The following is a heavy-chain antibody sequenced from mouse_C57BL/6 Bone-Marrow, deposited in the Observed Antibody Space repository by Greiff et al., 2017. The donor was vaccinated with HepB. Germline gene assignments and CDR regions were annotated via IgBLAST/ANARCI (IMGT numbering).Heavy chain of an antibody. CDR3: ARRFPNYSGSCPYYFDY. Sequence: QVQLQQSGAELARPGASVKLSCKASGYTFTSYGISWVKQRTGQGLEWIGEIYPRSGNTYYNEKFKGKATLTADKSSSTAYMELRSLTSEDSAVYFCARRFPNYSGSCPYYFDYWGQGTTLTVSS. CDR1: GYTFTSYG. D-gene: IGHD1-1*01. J-gene: IGHJ2*01. CDR2: IYPRSGNT. V-gene: IGHV1-81*01.